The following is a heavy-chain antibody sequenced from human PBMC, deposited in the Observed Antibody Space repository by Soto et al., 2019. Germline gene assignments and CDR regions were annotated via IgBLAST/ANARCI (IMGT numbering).Heavy chain of an antibody. Sequence: GGSLRLSCAASGFTFSSYAMHWVRQAPGKGLEWVAVISYDGSNKYYADSVKGRFTISRDNSKNTLYLQMNSLRAEDTAVYYCARGELGIGAFDIWGQGTMVTVSS. V-gene: IGHV3-30*04. D-gene: IGHD7-27*01. CDR1: GFTFSSYA. J-gene: IGHJ3*02. CDR2: ISYDGSNK. CDR3: ARGELGIGAFDI.